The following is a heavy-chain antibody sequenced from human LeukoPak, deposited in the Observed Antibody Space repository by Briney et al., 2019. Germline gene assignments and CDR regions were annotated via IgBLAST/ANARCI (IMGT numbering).Heavy chain of an antibody. D-gene: IGHD1-26*01. CDR2: IYYGGTT. V-gene: IGHV4-59*08. CDR1: NGSISTYY. J-gene: IGHJ4*02. CDR3: ARHGGTLDYFDS. Sequence: PSETLSLTCIVSNGSISTYYWNWIRQSPGKGLEWIGYIYYGGTTSYNPSLKRRVTISVHSPKNHFSLRLTSLTAADTALYYCARHGGTLDYFDSWGPGSLVIVSS.